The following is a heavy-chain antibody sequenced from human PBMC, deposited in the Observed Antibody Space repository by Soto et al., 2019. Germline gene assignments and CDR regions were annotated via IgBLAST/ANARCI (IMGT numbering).Heavy chain of an antibody. J-gene: IGHJ4*02. CDR3: TKGDY. CDR2: VYYTGST. V-gene: IGHV4-31*03. Sequence: QVHLQESGPGLVKPSQTLSLACSVSGESITSLGYYWTWVRQPPGKGLEWIGFVYYTGSTFYNSALRSGVTISSRSYQNRFFLDGKSVTVADAAMYCCTKGDYWGQGVLVTVSS. CDR1: GESITSLGYY.